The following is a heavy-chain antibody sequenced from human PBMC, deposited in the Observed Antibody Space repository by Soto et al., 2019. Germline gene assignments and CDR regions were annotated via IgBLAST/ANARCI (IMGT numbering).Heavy chain of an antibody. CDR3: ARDLGPPVITIFEVVPPYYYYGMDV. Sequence: GGSLRLSCATSGFTFSSYSMNWVRQAPGKGLEWVSSISSSSSYIYYAASVKGRFTISRDSAKNSLYLQMNSLRAEDTAVYYCARDLGPPVITIFEVVPPYYYYGMDVWGQGTTVTVSS. CDR1: GFTFSSYS. V-gene: IGHV3-21*01. J-gene: IGHJ6*02. D-gene: IGHD3-3*01. CDR2: ISSSSSYI.